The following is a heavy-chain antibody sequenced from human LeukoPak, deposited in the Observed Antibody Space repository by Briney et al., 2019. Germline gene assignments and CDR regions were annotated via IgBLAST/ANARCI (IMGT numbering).Heavy chain of an antibody. J-gene: IGHJ4*02. Sequence: PGGSLRLSCAASGFTFSSYSMNWVRQAPGKGLEWASSISSSSSYIYYADSVKGRFTISRDNAKNSLYLQMNSLRAEDTAVYYCARDSGPEANYYGSGSYSGGQGTLVTVSS. CDR2: ISSSSSYI. D-gene: IGHD3-10*01. CDR1: GFTFSSYS. V-gene: IGHV3-21*01. CDR3: ARDSGPEANYYGSGSYS.